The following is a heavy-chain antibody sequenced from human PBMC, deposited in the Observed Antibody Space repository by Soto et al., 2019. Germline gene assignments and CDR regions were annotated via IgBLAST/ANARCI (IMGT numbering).Heavy chain of an antibody. CDR3: ASAGGCGGDCYDY. J-gene: IGHJ4*02. Sequence: GGSLRLSCAASGFTFSSYWMHWVRQAPGKGLVWVSRINSDGSSTSYADSVKGRFTISRDNAKNTLYLQMNSLRAEDTAVYYCASAGGCGGDCYDYWGQGTLVTVSS. V-gene: IGHV3-74*01. CDR1: GFTFSSYW. CDR2: INSDGSST. D-gene: IGHD2-21*01.